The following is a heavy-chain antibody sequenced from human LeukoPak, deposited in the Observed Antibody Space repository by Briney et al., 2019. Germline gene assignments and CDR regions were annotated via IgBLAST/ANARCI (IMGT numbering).Heavy chain of an antibody. D-gene: IGHD2-15*01. J-gene: IGHJ4*02. CDR2: ISTYNGNT. Sequence: ASVKVSCKASEYTFTRYYMHWVRQAPGQGLKWMGWISTYNGNTNCAQNLQGRVTMTTDTSTNTAYMELRSLTSDDTAVYYCARVGSDCSDGNCYWGQGTLVTVSS. CDR3: ARVGSDCSDGNCY. V-gene: IGHV1-18*04. CDR1: EYTFTRYY.